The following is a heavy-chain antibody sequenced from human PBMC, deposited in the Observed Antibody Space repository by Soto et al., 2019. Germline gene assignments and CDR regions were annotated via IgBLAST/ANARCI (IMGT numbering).Heavy chain of an antibody. CDR1: GGSISNDDYY. Sequence: SETLSLTCTVSGGSISNDDYYWSWIRQPPGKGLEWIGHIYYNGNTYYNPSLKSRLTMSLDTSQNQFSLHLTSVIAADSASYFCARAATVTSSFFYYGLDVWGQGTTVTVSS. CDR2: IYYNGNT. J-gene: IGHJ6*02. V-gene: IGHV4-30-4*08. CDR3: ARAATVTSSFFYYGLDV. D-gene: IGHD4-17*01.